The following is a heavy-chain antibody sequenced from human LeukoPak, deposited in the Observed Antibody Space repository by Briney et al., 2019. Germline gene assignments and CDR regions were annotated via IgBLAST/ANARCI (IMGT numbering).Heavy chain of an antibody. V-gene: IGHV4-39*01. CDR1: GGSISSSSYS. D-gene: IGHD3-22*01. J-gene: IGHJ3*02. CDR3: ARLPVGMKYYYDSSGSI. Sequence: SETLSLTCTVSGGSISSSSYSWGWIRQPPGKGLEWIGSIYYSGSTYYNPSLKSRVTISVDTSKNQFSLKLSSVTAADTAVYYCARLPVGMKYYYDSSGSIWGQGTMVTVSS. CDR2: IYYSGST.